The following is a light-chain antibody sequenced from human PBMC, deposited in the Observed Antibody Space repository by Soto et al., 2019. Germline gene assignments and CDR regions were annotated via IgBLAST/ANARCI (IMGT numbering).Light chain of an antibody. CDR2: GAS. CDR1: QSVSSN. J-gene: IGKJ2*01. Sequence: EIVMTQSPATLSVSPGERATLSCRASQSVSSNLAWYQQKPGQAPRLLIHGASTRATGIPAKFSGSGSGTEFTLTISSLQSEDFAVYYCQQYNNWLPYTFGQGTKLEIK. CDR3: QQYNNWLPYT. V-gene: IGKV3-15*01.